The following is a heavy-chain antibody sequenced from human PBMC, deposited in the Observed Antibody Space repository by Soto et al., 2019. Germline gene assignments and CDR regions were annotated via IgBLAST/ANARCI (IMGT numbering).Heavy chain of an antibody. CDR1: VFTFSRSD. J-gene: IGHJ6*02. CDR3: SSHEEGRTMVFYRMVV. V-gene: IGHV3-73*01. CDR2: VRSKIHNYAT. D-gene: IGHD2-8*01. Sequence: PVGSLRLSCSSSVFTFSRSDLHWVRHSPGKGLEWVGRVRSKIHNYATSFADSVRGRFTISRSDSDNTVSLEMSGLKSEDTALYYCSSHEEGRTMVFYRMVVWGQGTKVTVSX.